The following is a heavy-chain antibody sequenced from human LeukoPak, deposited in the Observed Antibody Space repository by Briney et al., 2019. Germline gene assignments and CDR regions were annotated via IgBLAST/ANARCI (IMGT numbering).Heavy chain of an antibody. J-gene: IGHJ4*02. D-gene: IGHD3-10*01. CDR3: AREAYYYGSGSYQDY. CDR2: ISAYNGNT. V-gene: IGHV1-18*01. CDR1: GYTFTSYG. Sequence: ASVKVSCKASGYTFTSYGISWVRQAPGQGLEWMGWISAYNGNTNYAQKLQGRVTMTTDTSTSTAYMELRSLRSDDTAVYYCAREAYYYGSGSYQDYWGQGTLVTVSS.